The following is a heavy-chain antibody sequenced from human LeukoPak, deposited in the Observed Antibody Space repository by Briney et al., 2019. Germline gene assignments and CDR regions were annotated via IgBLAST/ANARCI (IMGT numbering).Heavy chain of an antibody. Sequence: GGSLRLSCAASGFTFSSYAMSWVRQAPGKGLELVSAISGSGGSTYYADSVKGRFTISRDNSKNTLYLQMNSLRAEDTAVYYCAKGVSSSSYYYYYMDVWGKGTTVTVSS. CDR3: AKGVSSSSYYYYYMDV. CDR1: GFTFSSYA. V-gene: IGHV3-23*01. CDR2: ISGSGGST. D-gene: IGHD6-6*01. J-gene: IGHJ6*03.